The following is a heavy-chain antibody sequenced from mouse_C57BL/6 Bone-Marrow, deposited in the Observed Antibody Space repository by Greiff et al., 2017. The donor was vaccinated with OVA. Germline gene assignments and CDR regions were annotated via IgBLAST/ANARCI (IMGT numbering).Heavy chain of an antibody. CDR2: IYPGSGST. CDR1: GYTFTSYW. V-gene: IGHV1-55*01. Sequence: VKLMESGAELVKPGASVKMSCKASGYTFTSYWITWVKQRPGQGLEWIGDIYPGSGSTNYNEKFKSKATLTVDTSSSTAYMQLSSLTSEDSAVYYCARPYGSSPYWYFDVWGTGTTVTVSS. CDR3: ARPYGSSPYWYFDV. D-gene: IGHD1-1*01. J-gene: IGHJ1*03.